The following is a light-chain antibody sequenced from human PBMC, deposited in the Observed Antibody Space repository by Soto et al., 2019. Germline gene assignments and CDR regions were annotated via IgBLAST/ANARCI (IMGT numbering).Light chain of an antibody. CDR2: DAY. CDR3: QQRSQWHPL. V-gene: IGKV3-11*01. Sequence: EIVLTQSPATLSLSPGERATLSCRASQSVGSYLVCYQQKAGQAPSLLIYDAYNRATGIPARFSGSGSGTDFTLTISSLEPEDFAVYYCQQRSQWHPLFGQATRLE. CDR1: QSVGSY. J-gene: IGKJ5*01.